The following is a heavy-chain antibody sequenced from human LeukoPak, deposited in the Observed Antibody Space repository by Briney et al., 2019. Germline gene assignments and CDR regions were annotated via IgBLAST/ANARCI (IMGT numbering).Heavy chain of an antibody. D-gene: IGHD3-10*01. CDR2: INHSGST. CDR3: ARVPNYYGSGSYSRYYYYYYMDV. CDR1: GGSFSGYY. Sequence: SETLSLTCAVYGGSFSGYYWSWIRQPPGKGLEWIGEINHSGSTNYNPSLKSRVTISVDTSKNQFSLRLSSVTAADTAVYYCARVPNYYGSGSYSRYYYYYYMDVWGKGTTVTISS. J-gene: IGHJ6*03. V-gene: IGHV4-34*01.